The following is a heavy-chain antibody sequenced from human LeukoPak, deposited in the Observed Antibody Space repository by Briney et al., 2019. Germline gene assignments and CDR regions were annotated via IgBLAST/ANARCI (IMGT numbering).Heavy chain of an antibody. CDR1: GYTLTELS. Sequence: ASGKVSCKVSGYTLTELSMHWVRQAPGKGLEWMGGFDPEDGETIYAQKFQGRVTMTEDTSTDTAYMELSSLRSEDTAVYYCATESTDRIVVVYAFDIWGQGTMVTVSS. D-gene: IGHD3-22*01. V-gene: IGHV1-24*01. CDR3: ATESTDRIVVVYAFDI. J-gene: IGHJ3*02. CDR2: FDPEDGET.